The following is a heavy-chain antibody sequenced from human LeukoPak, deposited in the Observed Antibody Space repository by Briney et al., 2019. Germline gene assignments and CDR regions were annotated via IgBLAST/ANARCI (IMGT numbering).Heavy chain of an antibody. Sequence: LAGGSLRLSCAASGFTFSSDSMNWVRQAPGNGLEWISYISTTSSTIYYADSVKGRFTISRDNAKNSLYLQMNSLRAEDTAVYFCARQKYSTSSGLDPFDIWGQGTMVTVSS. CDR3: ARQKYSTSSGLDPFDI. CDR2: ISTTSSTI. J-gene: IGHJ3*02. D-gene: IGHD6-6*01. CDR1: GFTFSSDS. V-gene: IGHV3-48*01.